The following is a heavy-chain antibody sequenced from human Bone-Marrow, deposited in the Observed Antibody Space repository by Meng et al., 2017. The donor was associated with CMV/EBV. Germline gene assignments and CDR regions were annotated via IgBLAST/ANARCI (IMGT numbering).Heavy chain of an antibody. D-gene: IGHD1-1*01. Sequence: VRLAGLGPGLVSPSPILSLPCTVSGGSISSGSYYWNWIRQPAGKGLEWIGRTHTSGNTNYNPSLKSRVTISVDTSKNQLPLKVTSVTAADTAVYYCARGDRVELEPFDYWGRGILVTVSS. CDR3: ARGDRVELEPFDY. J-gene: IGHJ4*02. CDR2: THTSGNT. CDR1: GGSISSGSYY. V-gene: IGHV4-61*02.